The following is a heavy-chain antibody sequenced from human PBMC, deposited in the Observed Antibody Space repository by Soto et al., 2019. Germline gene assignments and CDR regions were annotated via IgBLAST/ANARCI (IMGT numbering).Heavy chain of an antibody. CDR3: VQSRCGGDCLQSYSSHSYYGLDV. CDR1: GLSLSTTGVG. Sequence: QITLKASGPTLVKPTQTLTLTCTFSGLSLSTTGVGVGWIRQPPGKALEWLALIYWDDDKRYNPSLNSRLTITKDTSKNLVVLAMTNMDPVDTATFYCVQSRCGGDCLQSYSSHSYYGLDVWGQGTTVTVSS. V-gene: IGHV2-5*02. J-gene: IGHJ6*02. CDR2: IYWDDDK. D-gene: IGHD2-21*02.